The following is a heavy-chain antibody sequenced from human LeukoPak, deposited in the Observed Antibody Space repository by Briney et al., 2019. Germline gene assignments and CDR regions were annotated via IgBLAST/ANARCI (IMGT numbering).Heavy chain of an antibody. V-gene: IGHV3-33*01. J-gene: IGHJ5*02. Sequence: GGSLRLSCATSGFTFNRFGMHWVRQAPGKGLEWVAVIWYDGSNKDYADSVKGRFTISRDNSKNTLYLQMSGLRAEDTAVYYCARGGCSSTSCYELDPWGQGTLVTVSS. CDR3: ARGGCSSTSCYELDP. CDR2: IWYDGSNK. D-gene: IGHD2-2*01. CDR1: GFTFNRFG.